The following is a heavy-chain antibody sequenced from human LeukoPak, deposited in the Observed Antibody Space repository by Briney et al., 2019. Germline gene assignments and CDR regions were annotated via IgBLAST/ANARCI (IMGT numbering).Heavy chain of an antibody. V-gene: IGHV3-23*01. Sequence: GGSLRLSCAASGFTFSSYAMGWVRQAPGEGLEWVSAISASSGNTDYADSVKGRFTISRDNSKNTLYLQINSLRAEDTAVYYCARCGGDCSQHYFDYWGQGTLVTVSS. CDR3: ARCGGDCSQHYFDY. CDR1: GFTFSSYA. J-gene: IGHJ4*02. D-gene: IGHD2-21*02. CDR2: ISASSGNT.